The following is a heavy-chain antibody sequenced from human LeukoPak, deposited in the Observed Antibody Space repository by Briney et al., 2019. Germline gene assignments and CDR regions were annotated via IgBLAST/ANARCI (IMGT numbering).Heavy chain of an antibody. V-gene: IGHV3-48*01. D-gene: IGHD6-6*01. CDR3: AKDRVPLAARPLHFDY. J-gene: IGHJ4*02. CDR1: GFTFSSYR. CDR2: ISSSSSTI. Sequence: PGGSLRLSCAASGFTFSSYRMNWVRQAPGKGLEWVSYISSSSSTIYYADSVKGRFTISRDNAKNSLYLQMNSLRAEDTAVYCAKDRVPLAARPLHFDYWGQGTLVTVSS.